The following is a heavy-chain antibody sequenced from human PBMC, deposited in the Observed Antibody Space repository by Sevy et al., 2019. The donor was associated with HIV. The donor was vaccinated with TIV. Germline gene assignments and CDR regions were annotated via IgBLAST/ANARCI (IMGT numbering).Heavy chain of an antibody. Sequence: GSLRLSCAASGFIFSGSAMSWVRQAPGKGLEWVASISGSGGFTYYADSVKGRFTISRDNFKNTVDLEMKSLRAEDTAVYYCAKDPLNIAARFDHWGQGTLVTVSS. CDR2: ISGSGGFT. CDR3: AKDPLNIAARFDH. J-gene: IGHJ4*02. V-gene: IGHV3-23*01. CDR1: GFIFSGSA. D-gene: IGHD6-6*01.